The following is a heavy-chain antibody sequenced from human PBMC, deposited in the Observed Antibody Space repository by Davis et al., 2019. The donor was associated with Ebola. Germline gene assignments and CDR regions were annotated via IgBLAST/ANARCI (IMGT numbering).Heavy chain of an antibody. CDR3: AKGGSRDY. D-gene: IGHD1-26*01. J-gene: IGHJ4*02. CDR1: GFTFSSYG. CDR2: ISYDGSNK. Sequence: GGSLRLSCAASGFTFSSYGMHWVRQAPGKGLEWVAVISYDGSNKYCADSVKGRFTISRDNSKNTLYLQMNSLRAEDTAVYYCAKGGSRDYWGQGTLVTVSS. V-gene: IGHV3-30*18.